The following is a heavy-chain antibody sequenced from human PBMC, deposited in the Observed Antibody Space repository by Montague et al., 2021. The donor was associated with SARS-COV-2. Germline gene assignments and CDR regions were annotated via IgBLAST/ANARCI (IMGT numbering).Heavy chain of an antibody. CDR3: ARGVITPDY. D-gene: IGHD2-21*01. CDR1: GFTFTSYA. J-gene: IGHJ4*02. V-gene: IGHV3-23*01. CDR2: IVDSDSST. Sequence: SLRLSCAVSGFTFTSYAMSWVRQAPGKGLEWDSGIVDSDSSTHYADSVKGRFTISRDNSKNMVYLQMNSLRAEDTAVYYCARGVITPDYWGQGTLVTVSS.